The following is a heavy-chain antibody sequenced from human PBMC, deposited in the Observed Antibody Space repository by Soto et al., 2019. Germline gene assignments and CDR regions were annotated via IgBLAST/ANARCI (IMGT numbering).Heavy chain of an antibody. CDR3: AGGDEGWFAS. CDR2: IYYSGST. D-gene: IGHD2-21*02. V-gene: IGHV4-59*01. J-gene: IGHJ5*01. Sequence: QVQLQESGPGLVKPSETLSLTCTVSCCSISSYYLRWIRHPPGKGLEWIGYIYYSGSTNYNPSLKSRVTISVDTYKNQFSLKLSSVTAADTAVYYCAGGDEGWFASWGQGTLLTVSS. CDR1: CCSISSYY.